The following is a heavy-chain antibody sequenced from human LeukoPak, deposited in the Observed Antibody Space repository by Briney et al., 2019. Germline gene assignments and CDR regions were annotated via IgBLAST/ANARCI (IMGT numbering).Heavy chain of an antibody. CDR1: GDIVSSNSVT. V-gene: IGHV6-1*01. CDR3: ARRLTQYDCFDP. J-gene: IGHJ5*02. CDR2: TYYRSTWYN. Sequence: SQTLSLTCAISGDIVSSNSVTWHWIRQSPSRGLEWLGRTYYRSTWYNDYAVSVRGRITVNPDTSKNQFSLHLNSVTPEDTAVYYCARRLTQYDCFDPWGQGILVTVSS. D-gene: IGHD2-2*01.